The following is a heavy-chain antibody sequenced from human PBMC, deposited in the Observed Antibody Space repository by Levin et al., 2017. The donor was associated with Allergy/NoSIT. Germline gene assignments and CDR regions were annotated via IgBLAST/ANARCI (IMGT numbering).Heavy chain of an antibody. CDR3: AKAYYYDSSGKTFDY. Sequence: GGSLRLSCAASGFTFSSYGMHWVRQAPGKGLEWVAVISYDGSNKYYADSVKGRFTISRDNSKNTLYLQMNSLRAEDTAVYYCAKAYYYDSSGKTFDYWGQGTLVTVSS. CDR1: GFTFSSYG. J-gene: IGHJ4*02. CDR2: ISYDGSNK. V-gene: IGHV3-30*18. D-gene: IGHD3-22*01.